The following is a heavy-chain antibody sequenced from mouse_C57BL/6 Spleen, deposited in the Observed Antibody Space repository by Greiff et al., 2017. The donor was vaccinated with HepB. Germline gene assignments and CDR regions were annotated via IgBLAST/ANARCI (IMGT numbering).Heavy chain of an antibody. D-gene: IGHD1-1*02. CDR1: GYAFTNYL. CDR2: INPGSGGT. V-gene: IGHV1-54*01. Sequence: VQLVESGAELVRPGTSVKVSCKASGYAFTNYLIEWVKQRPGQGLEWIGVINPGSGGTNYNEKFKGKATLTADKSSSTAYMQLSSLTSEDSAVYFCASREYYVDYWGQGTTLTVSS. CDR3: ASREYYVDY. J-gene: IGHJ2*01.